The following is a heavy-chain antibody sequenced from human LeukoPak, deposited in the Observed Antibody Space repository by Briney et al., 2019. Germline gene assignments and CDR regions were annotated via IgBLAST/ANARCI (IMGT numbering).Heavy chain of an antibody. D-gene: IGHD2-21*02. J-gene: IGHJ4*02. CDR1: GFTFSSYA. V-gene: IGHV3-30*04. Sequence: GGSLRLSCAASGFTFSSYAMHWVRQAPGKGLEWGAVISYDGSNKYYADSVKGRFTISRDNSKNTLYLQMNSLRAEDTAVYYCARDALAYCGGDCYPGFDYWGQGTLVTVSS. CDR3: ARDALAYCGGDCYPGFDY. CDR2: ISYDGSNK.